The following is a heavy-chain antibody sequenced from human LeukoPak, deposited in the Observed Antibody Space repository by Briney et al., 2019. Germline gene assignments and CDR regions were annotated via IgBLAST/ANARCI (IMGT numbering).Heavy chain of an antibody. CDR3: ARVRSSGWYAETDAFDI. Sequence: GASVKASCKASGYTFTGYYMHWVRQAPGQGLEWMGWINPNSGGTNYAQKFQGRVTMTRDTSISTAYMELSRLRSDDTAVYYCARVRSSGWYAETDAFDIWGQGTMVTVSS. D-gene: IGHD6-19*01. CDR2: INPNSGGT. CDR1: GYTFTGYY. V-gene: IGHV1-2*02. J-gene: IGHJ3*02.